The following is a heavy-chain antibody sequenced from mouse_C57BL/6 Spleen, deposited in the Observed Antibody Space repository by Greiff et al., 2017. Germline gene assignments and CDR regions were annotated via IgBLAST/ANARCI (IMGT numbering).Heavy chain of an antibody. CDR2: IDPSDSET. J-gene: IGHJ2*01. CDR3: ARRTTVSFDY. V-gene: IGHV1-52*01. CDR1: GYTFTSYW. Sequence: QVQLKEPGAELVRPGSSVKLSCKASGYTFTSYWMHWVKQRPIQGLEWIGNIDPSDSETHYNQKFKDKATLTVDKSSSTAYMQLSSLTSEDSAVYYCARRTTVSFDYWGQGTTLTVSS. D-gene: IGHD1-1*01.